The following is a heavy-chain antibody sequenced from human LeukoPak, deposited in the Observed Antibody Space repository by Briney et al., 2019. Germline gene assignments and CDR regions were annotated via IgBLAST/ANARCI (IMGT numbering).Heavy chain of an antibody. Sequence: SETLSFTSTGFGCSISSSSYYWGWIRQPPGKRLEWNAYSYYSGSTKYNPSLMTLVTISVVTSTYQFSLRLNSVTAADTAVFYCARGRLEAMWELLPYDAFDIWGQGTMVTVSS. J-gene: IGHJ3*02. D-gene: IGHD1-26*01. V-gene: IGHV4-61*05. CDR3: ARGRLEAMWELLPYDAFDI. CDR1: GCSISSSSYY. CDR2: SYYSGST.